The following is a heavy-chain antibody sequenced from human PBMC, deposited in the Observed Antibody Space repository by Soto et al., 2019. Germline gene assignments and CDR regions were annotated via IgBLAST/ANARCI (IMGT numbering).Heavy chain of an antibody. Sequence: GASVKVSCKASGYTFTSYGISWVRQAPGQGLEWMGWISAYNGNTNYAQKLQGRVTMTTDTSTSTAYMELRSLRSDDTAMYYCARAHLYDILTGYLDYWGQGTLVTVSS. CDR3: ARAHLYDILTGYLDY. CDR2: ISAYNGNT. CDR1: GYTFTSYG. J-gene: IGHJ4*02. V-gene: IGHV1-18*01. D-gene: IGHD3-9*01.